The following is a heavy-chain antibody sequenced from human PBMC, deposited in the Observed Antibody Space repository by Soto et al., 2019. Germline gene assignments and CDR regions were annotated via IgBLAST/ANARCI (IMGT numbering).Heavy chain of an antibody. D-gene: IGHD6-19*01. CDR2: ISYDGSNK. J-gene: IGHJ6*04. V-gene: IGHV3-30-3*01. Sequence: QVQLVESGGGVVQPGRSLRLSCAASGFTFSSYAMHWVRQAPGKGLEWVAVISYDGSNKYYADSVKGRFTISRDNSKNARYLKMNGLGAEDAVVYYCARVWGGYSGGWFYYSYGMAVGGKGTTVPVPS. CDR1: GFTFSSYA. CDR3: ARVWGGYSGGWFYYSYGMAV.